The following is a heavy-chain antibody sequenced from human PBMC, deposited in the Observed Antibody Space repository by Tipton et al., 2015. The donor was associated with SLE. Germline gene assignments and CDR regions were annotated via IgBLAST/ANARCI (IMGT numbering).Heavy chain of an antibody. J-gene: IGHJ5*02. Sequence: QSGAEVKKPGESLKISCKGSGYSFTTYWIGWVRQMPGKGLEWMGNIYPGDSDTRYSPSFQGQVTISADKSISTAYLQWSSLKASDTAMYYCARRPSGFTIPGAWFDPWGQGTLVTVSS. CDR3: ARRPSGFTIPGAWFDP. CDR2: IYPGDSDT. V-gene: IGHV5-51*03. D-gene: IGHD3-9*01. CDR1: GYSFTTYW.